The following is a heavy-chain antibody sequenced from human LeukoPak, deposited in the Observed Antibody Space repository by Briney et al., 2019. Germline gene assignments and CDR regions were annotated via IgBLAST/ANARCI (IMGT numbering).Heavy chain of an antibody. J-gene: IGHJ4*02. CDR3: ARDSWDDVSFDY. CDR1: GYTFTSYY. V-gene: IGHV1-46*01. CDR2: INPSGGST. Sequence: ASVKVSCKASGYTFTSYYMHWVRQAPGQGLEWMGIINPSGGSTSCAQKFQGRVTMTRDTSTSTVYMELSSLRSEDTAVYYCARDSWDDVSFDYWGQGTLVTVSS. D-gene: IGHD1-1*01.